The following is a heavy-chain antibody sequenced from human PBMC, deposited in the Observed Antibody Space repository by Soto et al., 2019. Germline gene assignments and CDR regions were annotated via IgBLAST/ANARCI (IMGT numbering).Heavy chain of an antibody. Sequence: EVQLVESGGALVQPGGSLRLSCVASGFKFSIYSMNWVRQAPGKGLEWSAYITSDTKTIKYGDSVKGRFTISRDNAKKSVYLQMNSLSDEDRAVYYCARSVDGHFDYWGQGTVVTVSS. CDR3: ARSVDGHFDY. CDR1: GFKFSIYS. J-gene: IGHJ4*02. CDR2: ITSDTKTI. V-gene: IGHV3-48*02. D-gene: IGHD6-19*01.